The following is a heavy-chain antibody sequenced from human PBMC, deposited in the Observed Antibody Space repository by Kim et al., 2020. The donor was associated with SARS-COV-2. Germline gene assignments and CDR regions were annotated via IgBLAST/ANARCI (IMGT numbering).Heavy chain of an antibody. CDR1: GFTFSRHW. Sequence: GSLRLSCGASGFTFSRHWMSWVRQAPGKGLEWVANIKQDGTEKDYVDSVKGRFTISRDNANYSLYLQMNSLRAEDTAVYYCARAQSLTAFYYFYGLDVW. CDR3: ARAQSLTAFYYFYGLDV. D-gene: IGHD1-20*01. V-gene: IGHV3-7*03. J-gene: IGHJ6*01. CDR2: IKQDGTEK.